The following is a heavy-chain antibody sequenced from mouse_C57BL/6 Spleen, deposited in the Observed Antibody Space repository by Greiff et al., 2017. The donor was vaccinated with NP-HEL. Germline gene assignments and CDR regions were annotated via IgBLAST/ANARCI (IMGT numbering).Heavy chain of an antibody. CDR3: ATVPYYYAMDY. CDR2: ISYDGSN. J-gene: IGHJ4*01. V-gene: IGHV3-6*01. D-gene: IGHD5-1*01. Sequence: ESGPGLVKPSQSLSLTCSVTGYSITSGYYWNWIRQFPGNILEWMGYISYDGSNNYNPSLKNRISITRDTSKNQFFLKLNSVTTEDTATYYCATVPYYYAMDYWGQGTSVTVSS. CDR1: GYSITSGYY.